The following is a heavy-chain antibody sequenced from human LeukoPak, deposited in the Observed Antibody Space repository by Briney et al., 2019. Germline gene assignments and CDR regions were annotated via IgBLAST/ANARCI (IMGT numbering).Heavy chain of an antibody. J-gene: IGHJ4*02. CDR3: ARGTTGIYLKYYFDY. D-gene: IGHD1-26*01. Sequence: SETLSLTCTVSGGSLSSYYWSWIRQPPGKGLEWIGYIYYSGSTNYNPSLKSRVTISGDTSKNQFSLKLSSVTAADTAVYYCARGTTGIYLKYYFDYWGQGTLVTVSS. CDR1: GGSLSSYY. CDR2: IYYSGST. V-gene: IGHV4-59*08.